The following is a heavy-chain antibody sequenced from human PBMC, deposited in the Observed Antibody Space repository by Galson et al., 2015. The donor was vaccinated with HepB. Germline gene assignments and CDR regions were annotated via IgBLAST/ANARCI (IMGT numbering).Heavy chain of an antibody. D-gene: IGHD3-22*01. V-gene: IGHV3-74*01. J-gene: IGHJ4*02. Sequence: SLRLSCAASGFTFSSYWMHWVRHAPGKGLVWVSRINSDGSSTSYADSVKGRFTISRDNAKNTLYLQMNSLRAEDTAVYYCARANHYYDSSGYGYWGQGTLVTASS. CDR1: GFTFSSYW. CDR2: INSDGSST. CDR3: ARANHYYDSSGYGY.